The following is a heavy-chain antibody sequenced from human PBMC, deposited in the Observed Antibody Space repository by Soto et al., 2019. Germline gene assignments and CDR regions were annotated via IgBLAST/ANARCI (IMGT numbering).Heavy chain of an antibody. CDR2: IYHSGST. D-gene: IGHD3-10*01. V-gene: IGHV4-38-2*01. Sequence: KTSETLSLTCAVSGYSISSGYYWGWIRQPPGKGLEWIGSIYHSGSTYYNPSLKSRVTISVDTSKNEFSLKLSFVTAADTAVYYCARNLHDSGSSPHYWGQGTLVTVSS. J-gene: IGHJ4*02. CDR3: ARNLHDSGSSPHY. CDR1: GYSISSGYY.